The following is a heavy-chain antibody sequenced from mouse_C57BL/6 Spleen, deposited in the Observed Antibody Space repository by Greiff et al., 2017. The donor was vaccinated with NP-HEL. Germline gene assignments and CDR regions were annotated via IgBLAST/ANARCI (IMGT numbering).Heavy chain of an antibody. Sequence: QVQLKESGPGLVQPSQSLSITCTVSGFSLTSYGVHWVRQSPGKGLEWLGVIWSGGSTDYNAAFISRLSISKDNSKSQVFFKMNSLQADDTAIYYCARNDYGYDRAWFAYWGQGTLVTVSA. CDR2: IWSGGST. CDR1: GFSLTSYG. D-gene: IGHD2-2*01. CDR3: ARNDYGYDRAWFAY. J-gene: IGHJ3*01. V-gene: IGHV2-2*01.